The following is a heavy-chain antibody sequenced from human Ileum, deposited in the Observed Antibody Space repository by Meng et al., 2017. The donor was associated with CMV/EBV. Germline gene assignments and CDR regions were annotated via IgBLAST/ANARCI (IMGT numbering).Heavy chain of an antibody. CDR3: TRATTWAFDY. J-gene: IGHJ4*02. V-gene: IGHV3-74*01. CDR2: IYNDGSFT. CDR1: GFTFSEYW. D-gene: IGHD5-12*01. Sequence: LSCSASGFTFSEYWIHWIRQAPGKGLVWVSAIYNDGSFTRYADSVKGRCTISRDNAKNTLYLQMNSLRAEDTAIYYCTRATTWAFDYWGQGTLVTVSS.